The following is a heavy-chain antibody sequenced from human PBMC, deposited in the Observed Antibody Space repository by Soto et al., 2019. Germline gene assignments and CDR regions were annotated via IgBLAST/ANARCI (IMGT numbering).Heavy chain of an antibody. V-gene: IGHV3-21*01. CDR2: ISSSSSYI. CDR1: GFTFSSYG. CDR3: ATPGYYYDSSGYTRAFDY. Sequence: PGGSLRLSCAASGFTFSSYGMNWVRQAPGKGLEWVSSISSSSSYIYYADSVKGRFTISRDNAKNSLYLQMNSLRAEDTAVYYCATPGYYYDSSGYTRAFDYWGQGTLVTVSS. D-gene: IGHD3-22*01. J-gene: IGHJ4*02.